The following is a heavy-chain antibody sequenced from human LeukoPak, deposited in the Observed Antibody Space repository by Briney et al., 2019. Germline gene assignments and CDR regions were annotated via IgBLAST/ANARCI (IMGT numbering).Heavy chain of an antibody. CDR1: GGSFSGYY. Sequence: SETLSLTCAAYGGSFSGYYWSWIRQPPGKGLEWIGEINHSGSTNYNPSLKSRVTISVDTSKNQFSLKLSSVTAADTAMYYCARGMYSSSWYSFDYWGQGTLVTVSS. J-gene: IGHJ4*02. CDR2: INHSGST. D-gene: IGHD6-13*01. V-gene: IGHV4-34*01. CDR3: ARGMYSSSWYSFDY.